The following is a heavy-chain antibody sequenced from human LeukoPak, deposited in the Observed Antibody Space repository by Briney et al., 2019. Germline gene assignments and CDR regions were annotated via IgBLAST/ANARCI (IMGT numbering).Heavy chain of an antibody. Sequence: GASVKVSCKASGYTFTGYYMHWVRQAPGQGLEWMGWINPNSGGTNYAQKFQGRVTMTRDTSISTAYMELSRLRSDDTAVYYCARSHVKGQLPKPDDAFDIWGQGTMVTVSS. CDR3: ARSHVKGQLPKPDDAFDI. CDR1: GYTFTGYY. D-gene: IGHD2-2*01. J-gene: IGHJ3*02. V-gene: IGHV1-2*02. CDR2: INPNSGGT.